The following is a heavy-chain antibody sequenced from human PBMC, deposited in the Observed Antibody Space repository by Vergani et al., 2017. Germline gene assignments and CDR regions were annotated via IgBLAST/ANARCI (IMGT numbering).Heavy chain of an antibody. CDR1: GFTFNHYA. J-gene: IGHJ5*02. V-gene: IGHV3-23*01. Sequence: EVQLLESGGDLVQPGGSLRLSCAASGFTFNHYALNWVRQAPGKGLEWVSGLSGSGGSTYYADSVKGRFTISRDNSKSTMYLQMNSLRDDDTGVYYCARDLRFLFNRFDPWGQGTLVTVSS. CDR3: ARDLRFLFNRFDP. CDR2: LSGSGGST. D-gene: IGHD5/OR15-5a*01.